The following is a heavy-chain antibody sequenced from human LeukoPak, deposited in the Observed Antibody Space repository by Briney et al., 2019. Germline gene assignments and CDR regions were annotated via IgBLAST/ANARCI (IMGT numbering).Heavy chain of an antibody. D-gene: IGHD6-13*01. J-gene: IGHJ6*02. Sequence: PGRSLRLSCAASGFTFSNSGMHWVRQAPGKGLEWVAVISYDGSNKYYADSVKGRFTISRDNSKNTLYLQMNSLRAEDTAVYYCAKCDPYSSSWYEVDYYYGMDVWGQGTTVTVSS. CDR3: AKCDPYSSSWYEVDYYYGMDV. V-gene: IGHV3-30*18. CDR1: GFTFSNSG. CDR2: ISYDGSNK.